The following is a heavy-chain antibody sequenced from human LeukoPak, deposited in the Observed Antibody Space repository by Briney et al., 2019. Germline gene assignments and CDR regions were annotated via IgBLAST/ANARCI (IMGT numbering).Heavy chain of an antibody. D-gene: IGHD3-3*01. V-gene: IGHV3-48*01. Sequence: GGSLRLSCAASAFTFSRNSMNWLRQAPGKGLEWVSYISSSSSTIYYAVSVKVRFTISRDNAKNSLDLQMNSLRAEDTAVYYCVRDFRFLEDYWGQGTLVSVCS. CDR3: VRDFRFLEDY. CDR1: AFTFSRNS. CDR2: ISSSSSTI. J-gene: IGHJ4*02.